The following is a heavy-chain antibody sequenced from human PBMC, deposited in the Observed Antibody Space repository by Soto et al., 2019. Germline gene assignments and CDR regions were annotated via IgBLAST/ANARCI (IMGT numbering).Heavy chain of an antibody. CDR2: IYYSGST. CDR1: GGSISSSSYY. CDR3: ARRGGSGSYEYYFDY. V-gene: IGHV4-39*01. J-gene: IGHJ4*02. Sequence: SETLSLTCTVSGGSISSSSYYWGWIRQPPGKGLEWIGSIYYSGSTYYNPSLKSRVTISVDTSKNQFSLKLSSVTAADTAVYYCARRGGSGSYEYYFDYWGQGTLVTVSS. D-gene: IGHD3-16*01.